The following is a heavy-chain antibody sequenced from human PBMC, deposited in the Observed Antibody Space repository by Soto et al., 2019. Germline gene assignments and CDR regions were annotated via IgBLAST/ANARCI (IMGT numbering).Heavy chain of an antibody. D-gene: IGHD3-3*01. Sequence: SLRLSCSASGFTFGDYAFTWFRQGPEKRLEWICLIRNSPYGGKTEYAASVKGRFSISRDDSKSIAYLQMSRLEREDTAMYYCGRGSFGYYGPWGWGTLVTVSS. CDR2: IRNSPYGGKT. CDR3: GRGSFGYYGP. J-gene: IGHJ5*02. CDR1: GFTFGDYA. V-gene: IGHV3-49*03.